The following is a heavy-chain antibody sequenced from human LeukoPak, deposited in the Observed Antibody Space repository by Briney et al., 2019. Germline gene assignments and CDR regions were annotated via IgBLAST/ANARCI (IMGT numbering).Heavy chain of an antibody. CDR1: GFTFSSYD. V-gene: IGHV3-48*03. D-gene: IGHD6-13*01. Sequence: QAGGSLRLSCAASGFTFSSYDMNWVRQAPGKGLEWVSCTSSSGSNIFYADSVKGRFTISRDNAKNSLYLQMNSLIAEDTAVYYCATLYSRAPGMRSSDYWGQGTLVTVSS. J-gene: IGHJ4*02. CDR3: ATLYSRAPGMRSSDY. CDR2: TSSSGSNI.